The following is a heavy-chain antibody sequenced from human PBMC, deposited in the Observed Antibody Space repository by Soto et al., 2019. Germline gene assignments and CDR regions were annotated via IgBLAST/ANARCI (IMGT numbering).Heavy chain of an antibody. Sequence: NPSETLSLTCPVSGDSISSSSYYWGWIRQPPGKGLEWIGSVHSSGIAYYNPSLKSRVTISVDTSKNQFSLKLNSVTAADTAVYYCATTPGLAPGGSFNYWGQGTLVTVSS. CDR3: ATTPGLAPGGSFNY. D-gene: IGHD6-13*01. CDR2: VHSSGIA. J-gene: IGHJ4*02. V-gene: IGHV4-39*01. CDR1: GDSISSSSYY.